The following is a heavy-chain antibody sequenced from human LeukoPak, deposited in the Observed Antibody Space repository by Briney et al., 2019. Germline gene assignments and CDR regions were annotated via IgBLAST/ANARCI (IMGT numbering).Heavy chain of an antibody. CDR3: ARSDGYGLVGI. J-gene: IGHJ3*02. D-gene: IGHD3-10*01. V-gene: IGHV4-39*07. CDR2: IYSSGST. Sequence: TSETLSLTCSVSGASISSGSNDWGWIRQPPGRRLEWIGSIYSSGSTYNNPSLKSRFIIIIDTPNIHFSLPLSSVTAADTAVYYCARSDGYGLVGIWGQGTMVTVSS. CDR1: GASISSGSND.